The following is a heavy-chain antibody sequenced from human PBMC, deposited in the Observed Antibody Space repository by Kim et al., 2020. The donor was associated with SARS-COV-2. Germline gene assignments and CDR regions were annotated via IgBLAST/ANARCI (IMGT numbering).Heavy chain of an antibody. J-gene: IGHJ5*02. Sequence: ASVKVSCKASGYTFTSYDINWVRQATGQGLEWMGWMNPNSGNTGYAQKFQGRVTMTRNTSISTAYMELSSLRSEDTAVYYCARGLRFLEWYYWALYWFDPWGQGTLVTVSS. CDR1: GYTFTSYD. V-gene: IGHV1-8*01. CDR2: MNPNSGNT. CDR3: ARGLRFLEWYYWALYWFDP. D-gene: IGHD3-3*01.